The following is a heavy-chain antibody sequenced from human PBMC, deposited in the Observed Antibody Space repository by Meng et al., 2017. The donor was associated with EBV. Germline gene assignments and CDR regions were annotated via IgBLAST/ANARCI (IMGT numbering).Heavy chain of an antibody. J-gene: IGHJ4*02. CDR3: ASESGRGFTPDY. Sequence: QVELWQSGAEVMKHGSSVKVSCKTSGGSLRSDAIRWVRHAPGQGLEWMGGIIPMSDARHYAQQFQGRVTITADESTSTHYMDLSGLRSEDTAVYYCASESGRGFTPDYWGQGTLVTVSS. CDR2: IIPMSDAR. CDR1: GGSLRSDA. D-gene: IGHD3-10*01. V-gene: IGHV1-69*01.